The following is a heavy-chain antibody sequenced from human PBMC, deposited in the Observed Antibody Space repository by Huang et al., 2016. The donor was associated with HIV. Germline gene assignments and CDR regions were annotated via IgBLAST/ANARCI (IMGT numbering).Heavy chain of an antibody. CDR1: GGSIRSDNYY. D-gene: IGHD3-10*01. CDR3: ARLPGSITMIRGVITDPY. Sequence: QLQLQESGPGLVKPSETLSLTCTVSGGSIRSDNYYWGWIRQPPGKGLEWIGSIDYSGSTYYNPSLKSRVTITVDTSKKQSSLKMRSVTAADTAVYYCARLPGSITMIRGVITDPYWGQGTLVTVSS. V-gene: IGHV4-39*01. CDR2: IDYSGST. J-gene: IGHJ4*02.